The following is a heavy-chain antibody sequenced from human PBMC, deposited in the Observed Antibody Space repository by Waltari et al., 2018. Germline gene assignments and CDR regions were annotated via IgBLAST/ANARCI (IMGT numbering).Heavy chain of an antibody. Sequence: QVQLVQSGSELKKPGASVKVSCKASGYTFTSYAMNWVRQAPGQGLEWMGWINTNTGNPTYAQGFTGRFVFSLDTSVSTAYLQISSLKAEDTAVYYCARDYYPPHSSRRNYYYYYYGMDVWGQGTTVTVSS. V-gene: IGHV7-4-1*02. D-gene: IGHD6-13*01. J-gene: IGHJ6*02. CDR3: ARDYYPPHSSRRNYYYYYYGMDV. CDR2: INTNTGNP. CDR1: GYTFTSYA.